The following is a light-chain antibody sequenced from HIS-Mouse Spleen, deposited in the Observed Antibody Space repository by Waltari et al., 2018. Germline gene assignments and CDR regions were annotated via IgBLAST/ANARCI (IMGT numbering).Light chain of an antibody. CDR1: QSVLYSSNNKKY. CDR3: QQYYSTPYT. Sequence: DIVMTQSPDSLAVSLGERATINCKSSQSVLYSSNNKKYLAWYQQKPGQPPELLIYWASTRESGVPDRFSGSGSGTEFTLTISSLQAEDVAVYYCQQYYSTPYTFGQGTKLEIK. V-gene: IGKV4-1*01. J-gene: IGKJ2*01. CDR2: WAS.